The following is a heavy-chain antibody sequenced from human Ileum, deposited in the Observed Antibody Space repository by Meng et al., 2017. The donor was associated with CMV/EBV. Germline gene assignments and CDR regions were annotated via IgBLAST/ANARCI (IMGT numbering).Heavy chain of an antibody. CDR2: VNNRGRT. V-gene: IGHV4-34*02. CDR3: ASGRLQFTPSALQH. J-gene: IGHJ1*01. D-gene: IGHD5-24*01. Sequence: QVQSQQWGAGHVKPSEILPLTCAVSGEPLNGFFCSWIRQPPGRGLEWIGEVNNRGRTNYNPSLKSQLTISIDTSKRQLSLMVTSVTAADSAIYYCASGRLQFTPSALQHWGPGTLVTVSS. CDR1: GEPLNGFF.